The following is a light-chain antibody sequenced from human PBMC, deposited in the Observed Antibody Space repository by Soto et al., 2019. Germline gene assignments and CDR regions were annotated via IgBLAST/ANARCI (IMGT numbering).Light chain of an antibody. V-gene: IGLV2-14*01. J-gene: IGLJ1*01. CDR1: SSDVGGYNY. CDR2: DVS. CDR3: SSYTSSSPYV. Sequence: ALTQPASVSGSPGQSITISCTGTSSDVGGYNYVSWYQQHPGKAPKLMIYDVSNRPSGVSNRFSGSKSGNTASLTISGLQAEDEADYYCSSYTSSSPYVFGTGTKVTVL.